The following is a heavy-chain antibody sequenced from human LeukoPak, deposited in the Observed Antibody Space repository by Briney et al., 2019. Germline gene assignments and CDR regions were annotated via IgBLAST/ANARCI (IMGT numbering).Heavy chain of an antibody. CDR2: IKQDGSET. V-gene: IGHV3-7*01. CDR1: GFTFSRYW. J-gene: IGHJ4*02. CDR3: ARGDGRTSCPDY. D-gene: IGHD2-15*01. Sequence: PGGSLRLSCAASGFTFSRYWMSWVRQAPGKGLEWVANIKQDGSETYYVDSVKGRFTISRDNAKNLLYLKMNSLRAADTALYYCARGDGRTSCPDYWGQGTLVTVSS.